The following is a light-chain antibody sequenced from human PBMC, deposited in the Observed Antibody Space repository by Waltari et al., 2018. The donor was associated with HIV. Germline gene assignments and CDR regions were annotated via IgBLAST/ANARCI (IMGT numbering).Light chain of an antibody. J-gene: IGLJ1*01. V-gene: IGLV2-14*01. Sequence: SALTQPASVSGSPGQSISISCTGTSSDVGAYNYVSCYQQHPGQAPKLIIYDVNYRPSGISSRFSGSKSGNTASLTISGLQAEDEADYYCSSYTGSDTLLGVFGTGTKVTVL. CDR3: SSYTGSDTLLGV. CDR2: DVN. CDR1: SSDVGAYNY.